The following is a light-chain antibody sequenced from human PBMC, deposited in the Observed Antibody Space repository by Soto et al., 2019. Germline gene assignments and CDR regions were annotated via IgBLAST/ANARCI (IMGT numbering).Light chain of an antibody. V-gene: IGKV1-9*01. J-gene: IGKJ4*01. Sequence: IQLTQSPSLLSASVGDRVTITCRASQGIGRYLAWYQQRPGQAPKILMYIAIHLQTGVPSRFSGSGSGTDFTLTISTLQPEDFATYYCQHLHSFPLTFGGGTKGEL. CDR3: QHLHSFPLT. CDR1: QGIGRY. CDR2: IAI.